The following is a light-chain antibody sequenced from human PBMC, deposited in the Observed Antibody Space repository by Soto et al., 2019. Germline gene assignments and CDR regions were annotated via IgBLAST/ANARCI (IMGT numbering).Light chain of an antibody. CDR2: EVS. CDR1: QTVSSS. J-gene: IGKJ4*01. CDR3: QQHINWPLT. V-gene: IGKV3-11*01. Sequence: EIVLTQSPATLSLSPGERVTLSCRASQTVSSSLAWYQQKPGQAPRLLIYEVSNRATGIPARFSGSGSGADFTLTIRSLEPGDFALYYCQQHINWPLTFGGGTKV.